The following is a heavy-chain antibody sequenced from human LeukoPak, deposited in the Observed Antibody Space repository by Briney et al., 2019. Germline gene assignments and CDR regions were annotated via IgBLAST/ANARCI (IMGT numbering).Heavy chain of an antibody. CDR3: ARHLDTAMGFDY. J-gene: IGHJ4*02. D-gene: IGHD5-18*01. CDR2: IYYSGST. V-gene: IGHV4-39*01. CDR1: GGSISSSSYY. Sequence: SETLSLTCTVCGGSISSSSYYLGWIRQPPGKGLEWIGSIYYSGSTYYNPSLKSRVTISVDTSKSQFSLKLSSVTAADTAVYYCARHLDTAMGFDYWGQGTLVTVSS.